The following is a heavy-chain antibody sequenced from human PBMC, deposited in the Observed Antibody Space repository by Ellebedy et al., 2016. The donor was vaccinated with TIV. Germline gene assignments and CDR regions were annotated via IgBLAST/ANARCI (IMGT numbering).Heavy chain of an antibody. J-gene: IGHJ4*02. CDR3: ARGYSYEFDY. D-gene: IGHD5-18*01. CDR2: INAGNGNT. Sequence: AASVKVSCKASGYTFSTYAMHWVRQAPGQRLEWMGWINAGNGNTKYSQNFQGRLTITSDASASTVYMALSSLRSGDTAVYFCARGYSYEFDYWGQGTLVTVSS. V-gene: IGHV1-3*01. CDR1: GYTFSTYA.